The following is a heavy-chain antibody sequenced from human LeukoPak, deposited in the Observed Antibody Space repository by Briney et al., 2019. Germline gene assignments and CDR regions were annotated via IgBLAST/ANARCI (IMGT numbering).Heavy chain of an antibody. CDR1: GDSISSSSYY. Sequence: NPSETLSLTCIVSGDSISSSSYYWGWVRQPPGKGLEWIGSIFSGGTYYNPSLKSRVTISLNTSKNQLSLNLSSVTAADTAVYYCARQGERPGISAYWGQGTLVTVSS. CDR3: ARQGERPGISAY. V-gene: IGHV4-39*01. D-gene: IGHD1-26*01. J-gene: IGHJ4*02. CDR2: IFSGGT.